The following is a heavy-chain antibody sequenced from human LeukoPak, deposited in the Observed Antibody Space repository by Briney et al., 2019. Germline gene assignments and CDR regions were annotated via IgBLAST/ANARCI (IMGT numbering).Heavy chain of an antibody. CDR1: GLIFTNYS. V-gene: IGHV3-48*01. CDR3: ARNSYSSSWSDY. CDR2: ISRSSTTI. D-gene: IGHD6-13*01. J-gene: IGHJ4*02. Sequence: GGSLRLPCAASGLIFTNYSMNWVRQAPGKGLEWVSYISRSSTTIYYADSVKGRFTISRDNAKNSLYLQMNSLRAEDTAIYYCARNSYSSSWSDYWGQGTLVTVSS.